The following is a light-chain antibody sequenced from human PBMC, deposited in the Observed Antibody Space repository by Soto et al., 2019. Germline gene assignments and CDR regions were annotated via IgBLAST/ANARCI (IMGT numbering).Light chain of an antibody. CDR1: SRDVGNYNL. CDR3: CSYVGTNTLYV. Sequence: QLVLTQPASVSGSPGQSITISCTGTSRDVGNYNLVSWYQQHPGKAPKLMISEGSKRPSGVSNRFSGSKSGNTASLTISGLQAEDEADYYCCSYVGTNTLYVFGTGTKVTVL. J-gene: IGLJ1*01. V-gene: IGLV2-23*01. CDR2: EGS.